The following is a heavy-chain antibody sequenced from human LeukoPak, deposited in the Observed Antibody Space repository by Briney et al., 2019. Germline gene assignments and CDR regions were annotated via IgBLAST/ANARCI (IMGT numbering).Heavy chain of an antibody. Sequence: GGCLRLSCAASGFTFSSYGMHWVRQAPGKGLEWVAVISYDGDNKHYADSVKGRFTISRDNSKNTLYLQMNSLRAEDTAVYYCARAIAASETPVDHWGQGTLVSVSS. D-gene: IGHD6-13*01. V-gene: IGHV3-33*01. J-gene: IGHJ4*02. CDR2: ISYDGDNK. CDR1: GFTFSSYG. CDR3: ARAIAASETPVDH.